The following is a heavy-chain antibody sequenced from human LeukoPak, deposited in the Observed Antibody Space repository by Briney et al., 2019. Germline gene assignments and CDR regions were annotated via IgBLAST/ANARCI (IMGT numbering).Heavy chain of an antibody. CDR3: TPKQVAGTSYHYYMDV. CDR1: GFTFSRHS. D-gene: IGHD1-1*01. Sequence: PGGSLRLSCEVSGFTFSRHSMSWVRQAPGKGLEWVSAISGGGGSTYYADSVRGRFTISRDNAKNTLYLQMNSLKTEDTAVYYCTPKQVAGTSYHYYMDVWGKGTTVTVSS. J-gene: IGHJ6*03. V-gene: IGHV3-23*01. CDR2: ISGGGGST.